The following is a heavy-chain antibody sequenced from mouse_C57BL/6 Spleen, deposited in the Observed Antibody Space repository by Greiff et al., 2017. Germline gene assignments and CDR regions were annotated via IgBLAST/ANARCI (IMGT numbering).Heavy chain of an antibody. CDR2: INPNNGGT. CDR3: ARSRIYYGSSLWYFDV. J-gene: IGHJ1*03. V-gene: IGHV1-18*01. Sequence: VQLQQSGPELVKPGASVKIPCKASGYTFTDYNMDWVKQSHGKSLEWIGDINPNNGGTIYNQKFKGKATLTVDKSSSTAYMELRSLTSEDTAVYYCARSRIYYGSSLWYFDVWGTGTTVTVSS. CDR1: GYTFTDYN. D-gene: IGHD1-1*01.